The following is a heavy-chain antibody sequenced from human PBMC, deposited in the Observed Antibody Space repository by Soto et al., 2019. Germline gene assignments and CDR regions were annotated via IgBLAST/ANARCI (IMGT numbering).Heavy chain of an antibody. J-gene: IGHJ6*02. V-gene: IGHV1-69*05. D-gene: IGHD7-27*01. CDR3: ARGIWVQYYYYYGMDV. CDR2: IIPIFGTA. CDR1: GGTFSSYA. Sequence: QVQLVQSGAEVKKPGSSVKVSCKASGGTFSSYAISWVRQAPGQGLEWMGGIIPIFGTANYAQKFQGRVTITXXEXTXTAYMELSSLRSEDTAVYYCARGIWVQYYYYYGMDVWGQGTTVTVSS.